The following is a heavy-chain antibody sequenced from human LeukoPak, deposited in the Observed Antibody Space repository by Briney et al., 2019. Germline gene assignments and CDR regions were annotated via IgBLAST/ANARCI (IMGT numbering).Heavy chain of an antibody. V-gene: IGHV1-2*02. D-gene: IGHD2-15*01. CDR1: GYTFTTFY. Sequence: GASVKVSCKASGYTFTTFYLNWVRQAPGQGPEWIGWINPNTAGANYAQKFQGRATLTRDTSLSTVYLELRRLRSDDTAIYFCARDLLSSYQSRNPLSADCGMDVWGQGTTVTVSS. CDR3: ARDLLSSYQSRNPLSADCGMDV. CDR2: INPNTAGA. J-gene: IGHJ6*02.